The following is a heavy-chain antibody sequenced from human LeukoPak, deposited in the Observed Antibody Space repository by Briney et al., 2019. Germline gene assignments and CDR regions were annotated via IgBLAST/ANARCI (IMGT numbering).Heavy chain of an antibody. D-gene: IGHD3-16*02. CDR3: ARSDAYDYVWGSYRYTRSFDI. V-gene: IGHV3-11*04. Sequence: GWSLSLSCASSGFTFSDYYMSWIRQAPGKGLEWVSYISSSGFTIYYAVSVKGRFTISRDNAKNSLYLQMNSLRAEDTAVYYCARSDAYDYVWGSYRYTRSFDIWGQGTLVTVSS. CDR1: GFTFSDYY. CDR2: ISSSGFTI. J-gene: IGHJ4*02.